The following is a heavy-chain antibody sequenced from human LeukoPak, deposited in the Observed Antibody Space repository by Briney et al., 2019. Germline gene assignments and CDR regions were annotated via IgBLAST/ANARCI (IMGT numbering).Heavy chain of an antibody. CDR3: AEVYSSSWFFPY. J-gene: IGHJ4*02. CDR2: ISGSSGRT. Sequence: GGSLRLSCTDSGFTFSSYVMSWVRQAPGKGLEWVSGISGSSGRTYYADSVKGRFTISRDNSKNTLYLQMNSLRAEDTAVYYCAEVYSSSWFFPYWGQGTLVTVSS. CDR1: GFTFSSYV. D-gene: IGHD6-13*01. V-gene: IGHV3-23*01.